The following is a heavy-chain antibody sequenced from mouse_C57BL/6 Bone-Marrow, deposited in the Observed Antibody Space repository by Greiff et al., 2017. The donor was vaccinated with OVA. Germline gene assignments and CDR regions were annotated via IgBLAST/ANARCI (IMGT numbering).Heavy chain of an antibody. CDR1: GYSFTGYY. V-gene: IGHV1-42*01. D-gene: IGHD2-5*01. CDR3: AAYSNYEFAY. J-gene: IGHJ3*01. CDR2: INPSTGGT. Sequence: EVQLQQSGPELVKPGASVKISCKASGYSFTGYYMNWVKQSPEKSLEWIGEINPSTGGTTYNQKFKAKATLTVDKSSSTAYMQLKSLTSEDSAVYYCAAYSNYEFAYWGQGTLVTVSA.